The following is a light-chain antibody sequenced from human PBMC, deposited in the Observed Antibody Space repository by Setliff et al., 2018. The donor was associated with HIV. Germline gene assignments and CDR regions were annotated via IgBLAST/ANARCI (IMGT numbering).Light chain of an antibody. CDR2: DVS. CDR3: SSYTSSSTLEGV. J-gene: IGLJ1*01. CDR1: SSDVGGYNY. V-gene: IGLV2-14*03. Sequence: SGSPGQSITISCTGTSSDVGGYNYVSWYQQHPGKAPKLMIYDVSNRPSGVSNRFSGSKSCNTSSLTISGRQAEDEADYYCSSYTSSSTLEGVFGTGTKVTVL.